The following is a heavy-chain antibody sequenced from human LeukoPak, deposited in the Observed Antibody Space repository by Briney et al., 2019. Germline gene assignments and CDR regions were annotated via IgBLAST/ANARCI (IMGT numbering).Heavy chain of an antibody. J-gene: IGHJ3*02. CDR2: IYDSGTT. D-gene: IGHD2-2*02. Sequence: SETLSLTCTVSGGSVSSYYWSWIRQPPGKGLEWIGYIYDSGTTNYNPSLKSRVTISVDTSKNQFSLKLSSVTAADTAVYYCARMGYCSSTSCYNAFDIWGQGTMVTVSS. V-gene: IGHV4-59*08. CDR1: GGSVSSYY. CDR3: ARMGYCSSTSCYNAFDI.